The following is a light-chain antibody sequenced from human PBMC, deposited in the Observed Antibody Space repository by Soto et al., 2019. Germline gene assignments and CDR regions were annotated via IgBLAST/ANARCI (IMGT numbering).Light chain of an antibody. J-gene: IGKJ4*01. CDR1: QSVSSSY. V-gene: IGKV3-20*01. Sequence: EIVLTQSPGTLSLSPGERGTLSCRASQSVSSSYLAWYQQKPGQAPRLLIYGVSSRATGIPDRFSGSGSGTDFTLTTSRLDPEDFAVYYCQQYGSSPLTFGGGTKVEIK. CDR3: QQYGSSPLT. CDR2: GVS.